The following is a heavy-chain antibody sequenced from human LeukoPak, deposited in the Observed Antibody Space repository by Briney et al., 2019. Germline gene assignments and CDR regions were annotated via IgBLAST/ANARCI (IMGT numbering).Heavy chain of an antibody. CDR3: ARVEYSYGYYFDY. Sequence: GESLKIPCKGSGYSFTSYWIGWVRQMPGKGLEWMGIIYPGDSDTRYSPSFQGQVTISADKSISTAYLQWSSLKASDTAMYYCARVEYSYGYYFDYWGQGTLVTVSS. J-gene: IGHJ4*02. CDR2: IYPGDSDT. CDR1: GYSFTSYW. V-gene: IGHV5-51*01. D-gene: IGHD5-18*01.